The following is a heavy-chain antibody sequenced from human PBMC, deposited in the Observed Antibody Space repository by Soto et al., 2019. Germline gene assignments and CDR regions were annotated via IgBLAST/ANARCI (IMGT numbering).Heavy chain of an antibody. CDR1: GGTFSSYA. Sequence: SVKVSCKASGGTFSSYAISWVRPAPGHGLEWMGGIIPIFGPANYAQKFQGRVTITADESTSTAYMELSSLRSEDTAVYYCARAGKYSSSNRWLDPWGQGTRVTVSS. D-gene: IGHD6-13*01. V-gene: IGHV1-69*13. CDR2: IIPIFGPA. J-gene: IGHJ5*02. CDR3: ARAGKYSSSNRWLDP.